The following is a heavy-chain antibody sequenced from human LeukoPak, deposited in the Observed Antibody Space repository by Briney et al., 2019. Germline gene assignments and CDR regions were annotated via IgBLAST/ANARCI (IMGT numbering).Heavy chain of an antibody. D-gene: IGHD3-22*01. Sequence: GGSLRLSCAASGFTFSSYAMSWVRQAPGKGLEWVSAISGSGGSTYYADSVKGWFTISRDNSKNTLYLQMNSLRAEDTAVYYCAKDHDSSGYYFHFDYWGQGTLVTVSS. CDR1: GFTFSSYA. CDR2: ISGSGGST. CDR3: AKDHDSSGYYFHFDY. J-gene: IGHJ4*02. V-gene: IGHV3-23*01.